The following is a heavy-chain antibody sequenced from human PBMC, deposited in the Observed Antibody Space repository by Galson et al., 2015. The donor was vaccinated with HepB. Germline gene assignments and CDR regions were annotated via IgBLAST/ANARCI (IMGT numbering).Heavy chain of an antibody. J-gene: IGHJ6*02. CDR1: GGTSSSYG. V-gene: IGHV1-69*13. CDR2: NIPIFGTP. D-gene: IGHD6-25*01. Sequence: SVKVSCKVSGGTSSSYGISWVRQAPGQGLEWMGGNIPIFGTPHYAQKFQGRVTITAEESTSTAYMELSSLRSEDTAAYYCARDRRPPPYYYGMGVWGQGTTVIVSS. CDR3: ARDRRPPPYYYGMGV.